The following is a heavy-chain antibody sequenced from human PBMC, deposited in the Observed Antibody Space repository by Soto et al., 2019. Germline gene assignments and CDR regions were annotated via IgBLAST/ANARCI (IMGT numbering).Heavy chain of an antibody. J-gene: IGHJ4*02. V-gene: IGHV3-30*18. Sequence: QVQLVESGGGVVQPGRSLRLSCAASGFSFSKYGMHWVRQAPGKGLEWVAEMSDDGSKKYYGDSVKGRFTISRDNSKNTLYLLMDSLRPEDTAMYYCAKELRETGGYYFDCWGQGPLVNVSS. CDR1: GFSFSKYG. CDR2: MSDDGSKK. D-gene: IGHD3-16*01. CDR3: AKELRETGGYYFDC.